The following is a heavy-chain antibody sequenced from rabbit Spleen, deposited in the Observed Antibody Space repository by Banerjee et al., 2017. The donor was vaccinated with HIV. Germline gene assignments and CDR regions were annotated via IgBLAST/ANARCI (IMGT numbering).Heavy chain of an antibody. J-gene: IGHJ4*01. Sequence: TASGFSFSSSYWICWVRQAPGKGLEWIGCIAINTGATWYASWAKGRFTITRTTSLNTVTLQLNSLTAADTATYFCARDLGGVIGWNFGWWGQGTLVTVS. CDR3: ARDLGGVIGWNFGW. D-gene: IGHD1-1*01. V-gene: IGHV1S45*01. CDR2: IAINTGAT. CDR1: GFSFSSSYW.